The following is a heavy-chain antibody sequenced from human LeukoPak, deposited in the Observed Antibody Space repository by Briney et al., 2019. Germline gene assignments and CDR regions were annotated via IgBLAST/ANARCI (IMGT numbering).Heavy chain of an antibody. D-gene: IGHD5-18*01. V-gene: IGHV4-4*02. CDR3: ARTTEGGYTYDYFYYYYMDV. CDR2: IYHSGST. Sequence: SETLSLTCAVSGGSISSSNWWSWVRQPPGKELEWIGEIYHSGSTNYNPSLKSRVIISVDTSKNQFSLKLRSVTAADTAVYYCARTTEGGYTYDYFYYYYMDVWGKGTTVTISS. J-gene: IGHJ6*03. CDR1: GGSISSSNW.